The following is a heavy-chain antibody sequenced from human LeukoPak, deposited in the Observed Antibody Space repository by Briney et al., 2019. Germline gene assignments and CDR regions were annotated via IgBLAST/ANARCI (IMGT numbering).Heavy chain of an antibody. Sequence: GGSLRLSCAASGFTFSSYGMHWVRQAPGKGLEWVAFVRYDGSSKYYVDSVKGRFTISRDNSKNTLYLRMNSLRAEDSALYYCAKSPFRGGSSWTEFDYWGQGTLVTVSS. CDR3: AKSPFRGGSSWTEFDY. J-gene: IGHJ4*02. D-gene: IGHD6-13*01. CDR2: VRYDGSSK. V-gene: IGHV3-30*02. CDR1: GFTFSSYG.